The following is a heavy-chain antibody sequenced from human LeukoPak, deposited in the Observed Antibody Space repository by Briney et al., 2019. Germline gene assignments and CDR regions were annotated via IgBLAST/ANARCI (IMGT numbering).Heavy chain of an antibody. D-gene: IGHD2-15*01. CDR2: INTDGST. CDR3: ARAPSGCGGTCAFDY. Sequence: PSETLSLTCTVSGGSTSNSFWSWIRQPAGKGLEWIGRINTDGSTNSNPSLRSRLTMSLDTSKNQFSLKLTSVTAADTAVYFCARAPSGCGGTCAFDYWGQGTLVTVSS. V-gene: IGHV4-4*07. CDR1: GGSTSNSF. J-gene: IGHJ4*02.